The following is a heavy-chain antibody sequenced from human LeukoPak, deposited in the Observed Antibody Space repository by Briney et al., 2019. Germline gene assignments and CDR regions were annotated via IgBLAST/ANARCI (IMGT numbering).Heavy chain of an antibody. CDR1: GFNFGTYA. V-gene: IGHV3-30*04. CDR2: IFDERNK. J-gene: IGHJ4*02. D-gene: IGHD6-25*01. CDR3: ARDPIAAEPDYFDY. Sequence: GVSLRLSCSASGFNFGTYAMHWVRQAPGKGLEWVAVIFDERNKFVADSVKGRFTISRDNFKNTIYLQMNSLRDEDTAIYSCARDPIAAEPDYFDYWGQGTLVTVSS.